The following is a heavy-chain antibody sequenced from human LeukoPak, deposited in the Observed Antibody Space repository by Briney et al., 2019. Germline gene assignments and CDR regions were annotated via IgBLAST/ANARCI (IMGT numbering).Heavy chain of an antibody. CDR3: ARGRGWVDH. Sequence: HPGGSLRLSCAASGFSFTAYAMSWFRQAPGKGLEWVANIHDDGTVKNYLDSVKGRFTISRDDARNSVSLQLTRLRADDTALYYCARGRGWVDHWGQGTLVTVSS. CDR2: IHDDGTVK. D-gene: IGHD3-16*01. V-gene: IGHV3-7*01. CDR1: GFSFTAYA. J-gene: IGHJ4*02.